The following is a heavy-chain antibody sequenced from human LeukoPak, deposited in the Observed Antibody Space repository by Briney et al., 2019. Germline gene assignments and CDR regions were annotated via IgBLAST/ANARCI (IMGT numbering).Heavy chain of an antibody. CDR1: GGSISSSSYY. J-gene: IGHJ4*02. CDR2: IYYSGST. V-gene: IGHV4-39*07. Sequence: SETLSLTCTVSGGSISSSSYYWGWIRQPPGKGLEWIGSIYYSGSTYYNPSLESRVTISVDTSKNQFSLKLSSVTAADTAVYYCARDIAAAGQPFDYWGQGTLVTVSS. CDR3: ARDIAAAGQPFDY. D-gene: IGHD6-13*01.